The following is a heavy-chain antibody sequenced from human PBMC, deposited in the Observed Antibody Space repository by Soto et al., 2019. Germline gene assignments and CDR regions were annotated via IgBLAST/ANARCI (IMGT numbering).Heavy chain of an antibody. V-gene: IGHV4-59*12. CDR2: IYYSGST. CDR3: GIGGVRRYYYYGMDV. CDR1: GGSISSYY. J-gene: IGHJ6*02. Sequence: SETLSLTCTVSGGSISSYYWSWIRQPPGKGLEWIGYIYYSGSTNYNPSLKSRVTISVDTSKNQFSLKLSSVTAADTAVYYCGIGGVRRYYYYGMDVWGQGTTVTVSS. D-gene: IGHD3-10*01.